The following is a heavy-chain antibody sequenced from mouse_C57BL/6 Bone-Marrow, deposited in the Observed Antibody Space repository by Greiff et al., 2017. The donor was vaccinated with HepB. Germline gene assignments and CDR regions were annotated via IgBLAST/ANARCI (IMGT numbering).Heavy chain of an antibody. CDR1: GFTFSSYA. V-gene: IGHV5-4*01. J-gene: IGHJ3*01. CDR3: ARVYDEGD. D-gene: IGHD2-12*01. Sequence: VQLQQSGGGLVKPGGSLKLSCAASGFTFSSYAMSWVRQTPEKRLEWVATISDGGSYTYYPDNVKGRFTIYRDNAKNNRYLQMSHLKSEDTAMYYCARVYDEGDWGQGTLVTVSA. CDR2: ISDGGSYT.